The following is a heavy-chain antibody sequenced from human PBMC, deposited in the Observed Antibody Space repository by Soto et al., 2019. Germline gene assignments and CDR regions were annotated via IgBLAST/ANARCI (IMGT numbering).Heavy chain of an antibody. J-gene: IGHJ6*02. D-gene: IGHD4-17*01. V-gene: IGHV3-23*01. CDR1: GFTSSSYA. Sequence: EVQLLESGGGLVQPGGSLRLSCAASGFTSSSYAMSWVRQAPGKGLEWVSAISGSGGSTYYADSVKGRFTISRDNSKNTLYLQMNSLRAEDTAVYYCAKGGGTVAYYYYYGMDVWGQGTTVTVSS. CDR2: ISGSGGST. CDR3: AKGGGTVAYYYYYGMDV.